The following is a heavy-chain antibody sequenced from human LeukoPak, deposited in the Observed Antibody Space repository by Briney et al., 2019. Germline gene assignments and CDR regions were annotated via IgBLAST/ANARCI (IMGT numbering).Heavy chain of an antibody. CDR2: ISYDGSNK. V-gene: IGHV3-30*18. CDR1: GFTFSSYG. J-gene: IGHJ3*02. D-gene: IGHD6-13*01. Sequence: GGSLRLSCAASGFTFSSYGMHWVRQAPGKGLEWVAVISYDGSNKYYADSVKGRFTISRDNSRNTLYLQMNSLRAEDTAVYYCAKDSSSSSGGAFDIWGQGTMVTVSS. CDR3: AKDSSSSSGGAFDI.